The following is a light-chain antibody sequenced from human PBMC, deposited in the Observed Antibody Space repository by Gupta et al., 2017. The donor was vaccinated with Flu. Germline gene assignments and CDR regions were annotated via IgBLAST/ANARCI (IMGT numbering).Light chain of an antibody. CDR3: HTYAVRNNWV. J-gene: IGLJ3*02. CDR1: SSDVGGDNY. CDR2: EVT. V-gene: IGLV2-8*01. Sequence: SATIACSGTSSDVGGDNYVCWYQQNPGKAHKLMVYEVTKRPCGVPDRFSGCKSDSTASLTVSGLQDEDEADYYFHTYAVRNNWVFGGGTKLTVL.